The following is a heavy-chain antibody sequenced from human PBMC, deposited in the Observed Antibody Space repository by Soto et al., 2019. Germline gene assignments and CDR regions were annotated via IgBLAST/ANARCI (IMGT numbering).Heavy chain of an antibody. Sequence: GGSLRLSCSATGFAFSIYAMNWVRQAPGKGLEWVSAISDSGSTTIYADSVKGRFTISRDNSRNTLYLQLNSLRAEDTALYYCAKDGFYPSGGTPIPDFDHWGQGTLVTVSS. CDR2: ISDSGSTT. J-gene: IGHJ4*02. CDR3: AKDGFYPSGGTPIPDFDH. V-gene: IGHV3-23*01. D-gene: IGHD3-10*01. CDR1: GFAFSIYA.